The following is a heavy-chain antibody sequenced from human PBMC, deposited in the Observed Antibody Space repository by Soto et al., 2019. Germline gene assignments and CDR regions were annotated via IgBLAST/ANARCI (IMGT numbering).Heavy chain of an antibody. CDR2: IYWDDDK. Sequence: QITLKESSPTLVKPTQTLTLTCTFSGFSLSTSGVGVGWIRQPPGEALEWLALIYWDDDKRNSPSLKSRLTITKDTYKNQVLLTMTDMDPVDTGTYFCALRRNVEVGPLRLFYYWGQGTQFTVSS. CDR1: GFSLSTSGVG. V-gene: IGHV2-5*02. D-gene: IGHD2-15*01. CDR3: ALRRNVEVGPLRLFYY. J-gene: IGHJ4*02.